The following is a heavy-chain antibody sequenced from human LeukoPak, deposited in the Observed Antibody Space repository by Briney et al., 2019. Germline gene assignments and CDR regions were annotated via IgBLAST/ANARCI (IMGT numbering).Heavy chain of an antibody. CDR1: GFTFSSYD. CDR3: ARLSAMLRGPEDIVYFEF. Sequence: GGSLRLSCAASGFTFSSYDIHWVRQATGKGLEWVSGIGTAGEIYYPGSVKGRFTISRENAKNSLYLQMNSLRAGDTAVYYCARLSAMLRGPEDIVYFEFWGLGTLVTVSA. J-gene: IGHJ4*02. V-gene: IGHV3-13*01. CDR2: IGTAGEI. D-gene: IGHD3-10*01.